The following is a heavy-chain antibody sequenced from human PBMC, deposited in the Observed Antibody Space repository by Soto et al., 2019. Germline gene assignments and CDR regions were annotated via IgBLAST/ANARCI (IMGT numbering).Heavy chain of an antibody. J-gene: IGHJ4*02. CDR2: IKQDGSEK. D-gene: IGHD3-3*01. Sequence: GLSXRLSCSASVFSFILYCIILFRHAPGKGLECVANIKQDGSEKYYVDSVNGRFTISRDNAKNSLYLQMNSLRAEDTALYYCERDHSYARGNDFGSWGQRTLVNVYS. CDR1: VFSFILYC. V-gene: IGHV3-7*01. CDR3: ERDHSYARGNDFGS.